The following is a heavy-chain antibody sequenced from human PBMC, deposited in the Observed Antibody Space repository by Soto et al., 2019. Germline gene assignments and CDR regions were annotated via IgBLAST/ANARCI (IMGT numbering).Heavy chain of an antibody. CDR2: INAGNGNT. CDR1: GYTFTSYA. V-gene: IGHV1-3*01. Sequence: ASVKVSCKASGYTFTSYAMHWVRQAPGQRLEWMGWINAGNGNTKYSQKFQGRVTITRDTSASTAYMELSSLRSEDTAVYYCARTNAIGSDYYYYGMDVWGQGTTVTVSS. J-gene: IGHJ6*02. CDR3: ARTNAIGSDYYYYGMDV.